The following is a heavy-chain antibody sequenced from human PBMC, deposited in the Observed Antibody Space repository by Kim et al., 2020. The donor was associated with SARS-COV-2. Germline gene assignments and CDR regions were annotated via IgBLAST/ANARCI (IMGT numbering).Heavy chain of an antibody. D-gene: IGHD6-19*01. V-gene: IGHV4-34*01. CDR3: ARNSGWLGAFDI. Sequence: NYHPPLNTRVTISVVPSTNQFSLQLSSVTAAATAVYYCARNSGWLGAFDIWGQGTMVTVSS. J-gene: IGHJ3*02.